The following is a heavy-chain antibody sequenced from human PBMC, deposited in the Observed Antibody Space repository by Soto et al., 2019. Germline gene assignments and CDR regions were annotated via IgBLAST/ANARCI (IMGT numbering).Heavy chain of an antibody. J-gene: IGHJ4*02. CDR2: IKHDGSET. CDR1: GFTFNTFW. CDR3: ARDFATHCSASTCYPYAY. D-gene: IGHD2-15*01. Sequence: GGSLRLSCAASGFTFNTFWMSWVRQSPGKGLEWVANIKHDGSETYYVDSVKGRFTISRDNAKNSLFLQMNTLRTEDTAVYYCARDFATHCSASTCYPYAYWGQGALLTVSS. V-gene: IGHV3-7*03.